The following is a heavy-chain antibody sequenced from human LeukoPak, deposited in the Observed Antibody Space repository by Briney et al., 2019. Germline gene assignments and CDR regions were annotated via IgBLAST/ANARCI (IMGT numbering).Heavy chain of an antibody. CDR3: ARAPSYNSARLDV. J-gene: IGHJ6*02. Sequence: PGGSLRLSCAASGFTFSSNSISWVRQAPGKGLEWVSCISSGSTYINNADSVKGRFTISRDSAKNSLYLQMNSLRAEDTAVYYCARAPSYNSARLDVWGQGTTVTVSS. V-gene: IGHV3-21*01. CDR1: GFTFSSNS. D-gene: IGHD1-1*01. CDR2: ISSGSTYI.